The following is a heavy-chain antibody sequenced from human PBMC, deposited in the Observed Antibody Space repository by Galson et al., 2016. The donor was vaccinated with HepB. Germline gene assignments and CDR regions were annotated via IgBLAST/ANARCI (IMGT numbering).Heavy chain of an antibody. D-gene: IGHD3-10*01. Sequence: SLRLSCAASGFIFNNNWMHWVRQVPGKGLVWVSEISPDGTTTRYADSVRGRFTISRDNAKNTVYLQLRSLGAEDTAVYYCARSLGDWGQGTLVTVS. J-gene: IGHJ4*02. CDR1: GFIFNNNW. CDR2: ISPDGTTT. CDR3: ARSLGD. V-gene: IGHV3-74*01.